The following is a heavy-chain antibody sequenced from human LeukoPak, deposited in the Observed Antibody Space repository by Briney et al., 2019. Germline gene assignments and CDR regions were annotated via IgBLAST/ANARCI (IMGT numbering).Heavy chain of an antibody. CDR3: ARSVFGSGWYLPNAFDI. CDR1: GGSISSSSYY. J-gene: IGHJ3*02. D-gene: IGHD6-19*01. Sequence: SETLSLTCTVSGGSISSSSYYWGWIRQPPGKGLEWIGEINHSGSTNYNPSLKSRVTISVDTSKNQFSLKLSSVTAADTAVYYCARSVFGSGWYLPNAFDIWGQGTMVTVSS. CDR2: INHSGST. V-gene: IGHV4-39*07.